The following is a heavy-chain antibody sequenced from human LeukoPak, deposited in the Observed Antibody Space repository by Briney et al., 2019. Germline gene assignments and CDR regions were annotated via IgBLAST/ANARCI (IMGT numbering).Heavy chain of an antibody. V-gene: IGHV4-59*08. D-gene: IGHD6-13*01. CDR1: GASIRSYY. Sequence: KPSETLSLTCTVSGASIRSYYWSWVRQPPGKGLEWIGYIYYSGITNYNPSLKSRITISVDTSKNQFALKLSSVTAADTAVYYCARLIAAAWFDPWGQGTLVTVSS. J-gene: IGHJ5*02. CDR2: IYYSGIT. CDR3: ARLIAAAWFDP.